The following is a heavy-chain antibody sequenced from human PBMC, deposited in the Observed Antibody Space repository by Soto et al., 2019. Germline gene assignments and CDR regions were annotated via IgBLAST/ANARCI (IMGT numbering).Heavy chain of an antibody. V-gene: IGHV3-23*01. Sequence: EVQLLESGGGLVQPGGSLRLSCSASGFTFNSYAMSWVRRAPGKGLEWVSTIRNSGATTHYADSVKGRFTVSRDNSKNSLYLQMNSLRDEDTAVYYCARDTILDPWGQGTLVTVSS. CDR2: IRNSGATT. CDR3: ARDTILDP. D-gene: IGHD2-21*01. CDR1: GFTFNSYA. J-gene: IGHJ5*02.